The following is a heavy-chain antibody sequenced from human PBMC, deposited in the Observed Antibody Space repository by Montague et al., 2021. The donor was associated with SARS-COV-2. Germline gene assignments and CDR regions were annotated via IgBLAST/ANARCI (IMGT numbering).Heavy chain of an antibody. Sequence: SETLSLTCTVSGGSISSSSYYWGWIRQPPVKGQEWIGRIYYSGSTYYNPSLKSRVTISVDTFKNQFSLELSSVTAADTTVYYCARGPLVGGYDPDGMDVWGQGTTVTVSS. CDR1: GGSISSSSYY. CDR2: IYYSGST. D-gene: IGHD5-12*01. CDR3: ARGPLVGGYDPDGMDV. J-gene: IGHJ6*02. V-gene: IGHV4-39*07.